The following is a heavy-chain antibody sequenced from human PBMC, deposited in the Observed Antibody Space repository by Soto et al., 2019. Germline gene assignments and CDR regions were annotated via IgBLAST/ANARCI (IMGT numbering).Heavy chain of an antibody. D-gene: IGHD3-9*01. CDR2: IYYSGST. Sequence: QLQLQESGPGLVKPSETLSLTCTVSGGSISSSSYYWGWIRQPPGKGLEWIGSIYYSGSTYYNPSRKRRVTISVDTSKNQFSLKLSSVTAADTAVYYCARHMGLRYFDWLLSNYYYGMDVWGQGTTVTVSS. V-gene: IGHV4-39*01. CDR3: ARHMGLRYFDWLLSNYYYGMDV. J-gene: IGHJ6*02. CDR1: GGSISSSSYY.